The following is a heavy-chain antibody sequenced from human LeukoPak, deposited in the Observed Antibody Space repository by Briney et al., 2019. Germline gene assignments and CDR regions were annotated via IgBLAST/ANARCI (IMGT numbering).Heavy chain of an antibody. D-gene: IGHD2-2*01. CDR3: AREGVAPSHAFVI. J-gene: IGHJ3*02. V-gene: IGHV4-61*08. CDR1: GGSISSGGYY. Sequence: SETLSLTCTVSGGSISSGGYYWSWIRQPPGKGLEWIGYIYYSGSTNYNPSLKSRVTISVDTSKNQFSLKLSSVTAADTAVYYCAREGVAPSHAFVIWGQGTMVTVSS. CDR2: IYYSGST.